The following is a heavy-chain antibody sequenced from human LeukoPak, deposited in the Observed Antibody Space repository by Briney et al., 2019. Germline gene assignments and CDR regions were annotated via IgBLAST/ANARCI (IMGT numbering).Heavy chain of an antibody. CDR2: ISSSGSTI. V-gene: IGHV3-48*03. D-gene: IGHD2-2*02. CDR1: GFTFSSYE. CDR3: ARDLGYCTSTSCYSLYGMDV. Sequence: GGSLRLSCAASGFTFSSYEMNWVRQAPGKGLEWVSYISSSGSTIHYAESVKGRFTISRDNAKNSLYLQMNSLRAEDTAVYYRARDLGYCTSTSCYSLYGMDVWGKGTTVTVSS. J-gene: IGHJ6*04.